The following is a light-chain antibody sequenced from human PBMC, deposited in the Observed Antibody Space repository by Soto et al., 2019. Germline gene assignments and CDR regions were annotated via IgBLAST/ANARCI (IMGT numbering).Light chain of an antibody. CDR1: KWGDKD. CDR2: QDS. V-gene: IGLV3-1*01. CDR3: QAWDSSTNVV. J-gene: IGLJ2*01. Sequence: SYELTQPPSVSVSPGQTASITCSGDKWGDKDAFWYQQKPGQSPVLVIYQDSKRPSGIPERFSGSNSGNTATLTISGTQAMDEADYYCQAWDSSTNVVFGGGTKLTVL.